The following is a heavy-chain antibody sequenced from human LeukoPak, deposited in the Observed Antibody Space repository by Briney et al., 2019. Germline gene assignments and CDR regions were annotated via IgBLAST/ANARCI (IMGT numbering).Heavy chain of an antibody. J-gene: IGHJ5*02. V-gene: IGHV1-18*01. Sequence: ASVKVSCKASGYTFTSYGISWVRQAPGQGLEWMGWISAYNGNTNYAQKLQGRVTMTTDTSTSTAYMELRSLRSDDTAVYYCAKDRDTMIVVSWFDPWGQGTLVTVSS. CDR1: GYTFTSYG. CDR2: ISAYNGNT. CDR3: AKDRDTMIVVSWFDP. D-gene: IGHD3-22*01.